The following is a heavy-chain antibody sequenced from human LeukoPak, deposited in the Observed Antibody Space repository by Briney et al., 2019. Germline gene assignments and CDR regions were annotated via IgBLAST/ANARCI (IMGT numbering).Heavy chain of an antibody. J-gene: IGHJ4*02. Sequence: GGSLRLFCAASGFTFNSYSMNWVRQAPGKGLVWVSRTNGDGKIIDYADSVKGRFTISRDNAENTLYLQMNSLRAEDTAVYYCVRDSSGSYWGQGTLVTVSS. CDR1: GFTFNSYS. V-gene: IGHV3-74*01. D-gene: IGHD3-22*01. CDR2: TNGDGKII. CDR3: VRDSSGSY.